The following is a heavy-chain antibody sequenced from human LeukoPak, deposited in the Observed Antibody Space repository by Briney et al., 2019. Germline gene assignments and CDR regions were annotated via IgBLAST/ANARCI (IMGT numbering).Heavy chain of an antibody. CDR1: GFTFSNAW. CDR3: TRDTHTMVRGVIVNYYMDV. J-gene: IGHJ6*03. Sequence: PGGSLRLSCAASGFTFSNAWMSWVRQAPGKGLEWVGRIKSKTDGGTTDYAAPVKGRFTISRDDSKNTLYLQMNSLKTEDTAVYYCTRDTHTMVRGVIVNYYMDVWGKGTTVTISS. V-gene: IGHV3-15*01. CDR2: IKSKTDGGTT. D-gene: IGHD3-10*01.